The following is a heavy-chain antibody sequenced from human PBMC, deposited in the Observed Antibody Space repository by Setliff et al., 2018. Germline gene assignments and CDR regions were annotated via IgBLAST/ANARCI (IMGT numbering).Heavy chain of an antibody. J-gene: IGHJ4*02. Sequence: ASVKVPCKASGYTFNHYGITWVRLAPGQGLEWMGWISAHSGNTFYAPQFQGRLVMTTDTSTNTAYMELRNLTSDDTAMYFCERLVRYCTRVTCQRSSDGDFWGQGTPVTVSS. CDR3: ERLVRYCTRVTCQRSSDGDF. V-gene: IGHV1-18*01. CDR2: ISAHSGNT. CDR1: GYTFNHYG. D-gene: IGHD2-8*01.